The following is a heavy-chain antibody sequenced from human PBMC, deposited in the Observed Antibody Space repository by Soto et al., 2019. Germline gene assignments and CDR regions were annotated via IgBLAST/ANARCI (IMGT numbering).Heavy chain of an antibody. CDR1: GFTFSTYA. CDR3: AKCRNYPRDQFHY. J-gene: IGHJ4*02. CDR2: ISANGQGI. V-gene: IGHV3-23*01. Sequence: GGSLRLSCAASGFTFSTYALSWVRQAPGKGLEWVSAISANGQGIYYADSVRGRLTISRDNSKNTIFLHMDSLRAEDTAVYYCAKCRNYPRDQFHYWGQGTLVTVSS. D-gene: IGHD1-7*01.